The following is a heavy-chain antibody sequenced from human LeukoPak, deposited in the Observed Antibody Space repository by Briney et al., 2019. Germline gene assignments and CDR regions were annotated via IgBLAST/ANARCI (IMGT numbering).Heavy chain of an antibody. D-gene: IGHD2-2*01. J-gene: IGHJ6*03. CDR1: GGTFSSYA. CDR3: ARVDCSSTSCRQRNYYYYMDV. CDR2: IIPIFGTA. V-gene: IGHV1-69*05. Sequence: SVKVSCKASGGTFSSYAISWVRQAPGQGLEWTGGIIPIFGTANYAQKFQGRVTITTDESTSTAYMELSSLRSEDTAVYYCARVDCSSTSCRQRNYYYYMDVWGKGTTVTVSS.